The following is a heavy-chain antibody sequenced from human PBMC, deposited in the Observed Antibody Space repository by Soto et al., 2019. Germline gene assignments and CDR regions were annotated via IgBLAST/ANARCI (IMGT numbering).Heavy chain of an antibody. J-gene: IGHJ4*01. Sequence: WVRQAPGKGLEWLSYIGISTSSIYYADSVEGRFTISRDNAKNSLYLQMDSLRADDTAVYFRARVPIIAYRVHGALVIVSS. CDR2: IGISTSSI. CDR3: ARVPIIAY. V-gene: IGHV3-48*01.